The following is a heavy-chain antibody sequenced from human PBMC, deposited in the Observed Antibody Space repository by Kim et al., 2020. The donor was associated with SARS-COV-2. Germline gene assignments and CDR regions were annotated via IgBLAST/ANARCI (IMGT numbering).Heavy chain of an antibody. CDR1: GGSISSSSYY. V-gene: IGHV4-39*01. CDR2: IYYSGST. CDR3: ARHATLGYCSSTSCYIQGQSSNWFDP. Sequence: SETLSLTCTVSGGSISSSSYYWGWIRQPPGKGLEWIGSIYYSGSTYYNPSLKSRVTISVDTSKNQFSLKLSSVTAADTAVYYCARHATLGYCSSTSCYIQGQSSNWFDPWGQGTLVTVSS. D-gene: IGHD2-2*01. J-gene: IGHJ5*02.